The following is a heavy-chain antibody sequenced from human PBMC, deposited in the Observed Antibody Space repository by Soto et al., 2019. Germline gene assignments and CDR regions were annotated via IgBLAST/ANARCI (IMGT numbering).Heavy chain of an antibody. V-gene: IGHV4-39*01. CDR2: IYYSGST. D-gene: IGHD3-3*01. J-gene: IGHJ5*02. CDR1: GGSISSSSYY. CDR3: ARQGDDFWSGYYKRGNWFDP. Sequence: SETLSLTCTVSGGSISSSSYYWGWIRQPPGKGLEWIGSIYYSGSTYYNPSLKSRVTISVATSKNQFSLRLSSVTAADTAVYYCARQGDDFWSGYYKRGNWFDPWGQGTLVTVSS.